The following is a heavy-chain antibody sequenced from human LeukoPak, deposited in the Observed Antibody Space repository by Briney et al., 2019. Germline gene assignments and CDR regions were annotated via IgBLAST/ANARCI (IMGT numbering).Heavy chain of an antibody. CDR1: GFTFSSYA. CDR2: ISGSSGST. V-gene: IGHV3-23*01. Sequence: PGGSLRLSRAASGFTFSSYAMSWVRQAPGKGLEWGSAISGSSGSTYYADSVTGRFTSSRDNSKNTLYLQMNRLRAEDTAVDYCAKTGGYQLLSAYYYYYGMDVWGQGTTVTVSS. J-gene: IGHJ6*02. CDR3: AKTGGYQLLSAYYYYYGMDV. D-gene: IGHD2-2*01.